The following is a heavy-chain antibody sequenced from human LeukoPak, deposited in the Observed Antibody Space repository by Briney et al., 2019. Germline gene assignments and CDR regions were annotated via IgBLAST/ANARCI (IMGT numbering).Heavy chain of an antibody. V-gene: IGHV1-2*02. CDR2: INPNSGGT. J-gene: IGHJ6*03. CDR1: GYTFTGYY. D-gene: IGHD6-19*01. Sequence: ASVKVSCKASGYTFTGYYMHWVRQAPGQGLEWMGWINPNSGGTNYAQKFQGRVTMTRDTSISTAYMELSRPRSDDTAVYYCARGREEQWLVKYYYYMDVWGKGTTVTISS. CDR3: ARGREEQWLVKYYYYMDV.